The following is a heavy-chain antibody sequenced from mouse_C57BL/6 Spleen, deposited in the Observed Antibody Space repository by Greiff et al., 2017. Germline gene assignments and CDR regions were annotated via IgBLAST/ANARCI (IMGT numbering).Heavy chain of an antibody. D-gene: IGHD2-4*01. V-gene: IGHV1-50*01. Sequence: QVQLQQPGAELVKPGASVKLSCKASGYTFTSYWMQWVNQRPGQGLEWIGEIDPSDSYTNYNQKFKGKATLTVDTSSSTAYMQLSSLTSEDSAVYYCARVGDYDERRGFDNWGQGTTLTVSS. CDR3: ARVGDYDERRGFDN. CDR1: GYTFTSYW. J-gene: IGHJ2*01. CDR2: IDPSDSYT.